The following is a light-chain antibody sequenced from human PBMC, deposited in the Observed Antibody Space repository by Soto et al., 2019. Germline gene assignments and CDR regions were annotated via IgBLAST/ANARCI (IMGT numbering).Light chain of an antibody. Sequence: QSALTQPPSASGSPGQSVTISCTGTSSDVGGYNYVSWYQQHPGKAPKLMIYDVSKRPSGVPDRFSGSKSGNTASLTVSGLRAEDEADYYCSSYAGRNSYVFGAGTKLTVL. CDR2: DVS. CDR3: SSYAGRNSYV. CDR1: SSDVGGYNY. V-gene: IGLV2-8*01. J-gene: IGLJ1*01.